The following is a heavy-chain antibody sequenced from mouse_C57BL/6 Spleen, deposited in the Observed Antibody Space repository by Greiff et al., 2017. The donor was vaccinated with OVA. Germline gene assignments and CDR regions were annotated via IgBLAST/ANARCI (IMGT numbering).Heavy chain of an antibody. J-gene: IGHJ2*01. CDR3: ARQSNYNFDY. Sequence: EVKLMESGGDLVKPGGSLKLSCAASGFTFSSYGMSWVRQTPDKRLEWVATISSGGSYTYYTDSVKGRFTISRDNAKNTLYLQMSSLKSEDTAMYYCARQSNYNFDYWGQGTTLTVSS. D-gene: IGHD2-5*01. V-gene: IGHV5-6*01. CDR2: ISSGGSYT. CDR1: GFTFSSYG.